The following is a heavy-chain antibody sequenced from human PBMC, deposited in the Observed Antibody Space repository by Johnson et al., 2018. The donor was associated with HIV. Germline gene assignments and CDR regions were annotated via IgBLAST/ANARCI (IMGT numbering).Heavy chain of an antibody. CDR1: GFTFSNAW. CDR3: AKRRVAGDDAFDV. D-gene: IGHD6-19*01. CDR2: VKSKTDGGTT. J-gene: IGHJ3*01. V-gene: IGHV3-15*01. Sequence: VQLVESGGGLVKPGGSLRLSCAASGFTFSNAWMSWVRQAPGKGLEWVGRVKSKTDGGTTDYTAPVKGRFTISRDDSKNTLYLQMNSLKTEDTAMYYCAKRRVAGDDAFDVWGQGTMVIVSS.